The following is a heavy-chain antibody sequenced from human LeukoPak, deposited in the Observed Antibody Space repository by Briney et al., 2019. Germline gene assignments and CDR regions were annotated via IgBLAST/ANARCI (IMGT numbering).Heavy chain of an antibody. Sequence: GGSLGLSCAASGFTFSSYWMVWVRQVPGKGLVYVSRINSDGSTTHYADSVKGRFTISRDIARNTVYLQMNSLRAEDTAMYYCTRLLPSGTYSKAFDFWGQGTLVTVSS. CDR2: INSDGSTT. CDR1: GFTFSSYW. V-gene: IGHV3-74*01. CDR3: TRLLPSGTYSKAFDF. J-gene: IGHJ4*02. D-gene: IGHD1-26*01.